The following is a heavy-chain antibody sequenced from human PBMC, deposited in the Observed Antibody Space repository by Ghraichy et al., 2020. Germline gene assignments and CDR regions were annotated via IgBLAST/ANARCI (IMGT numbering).Heavy chain of an antibody. CDR2: INHSGST. V-gene: IGHV4-34*01. CDR3: ARGYWAMVRGVDRFDY. D-gene: IGHD3-10*01. CDR1: GGSFSGYY. J-gene: IGHJ4*02. Sequence: SETLSLTCAVYGGSFSGYYWSWIRQPPGKGLEWIGEINHSGSTNYNPSLKSRVTISVDTSKNQFSLKLSSVTAADTAVYYCARGYWAMVRGVDRFDYWGQGTLVTVSS.